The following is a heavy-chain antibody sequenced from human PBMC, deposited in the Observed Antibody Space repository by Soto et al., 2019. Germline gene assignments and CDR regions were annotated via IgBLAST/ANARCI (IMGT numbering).Heavy chain of an antibody. CDR2: IYYSGST. J-gene: IGHJ5*02. V-gene: IGHV4-59*08. CDR1: GGSISSYY. D-gene: IGHD1-1*01. Sequence: SETLSLTCTVSGGSISSYYWNWIRQPPGKGLEWIGYIYYSGSTYYNPSLKSRVTISVDTSKNQFSLKLSSVTAADTAVYYCARLGAQQLDPWGQGTLVTVPS. CDR3: ARLGAQQLDP.